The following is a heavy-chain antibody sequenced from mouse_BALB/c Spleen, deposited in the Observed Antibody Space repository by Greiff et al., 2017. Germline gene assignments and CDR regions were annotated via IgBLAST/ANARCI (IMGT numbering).Heavy chain of an antibody. J-gene: IGHJ4*01. V-gene: IGHV5-17*02. D-gene: IGHD2-1*01. CDR3: ARDGNYGNAMDY. CDR1: GFTFSSFG. CDR2: ISSGSSTI. Sequence: EVKLVESGGGLVQPGGSRKLSCAASGFTFSSFGMHWVRQAPEKGLEWVAYISSGSSTIYYADTVKGRFTISRDNPKNTLFLQMTSLRSEDTAMYYCARDGNYGNAMDYWGQGTSVTVSS.